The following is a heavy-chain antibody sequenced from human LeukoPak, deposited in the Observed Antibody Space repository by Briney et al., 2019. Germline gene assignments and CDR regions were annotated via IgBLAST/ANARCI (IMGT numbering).Heavy chain of an antibody. CDR1: GFTFSSYA. V-gene: IGHV3-23*01. CDR2: ISGSGGST. Sequence: PGGSLRLSCAASGFTFSSYAMSWVRQAPGKGLEWVSAISGSGGSTYYADSVKGQFTISRDNSKNALYLQMNSLRAEDTAVYYCTTWGPSYFIASVDFDYWGQGTLVTVSS. D-gene: IGHD2/OR15-2a*01. J-gene: IGHJ4*02. CDR3: TTWGPSYFIASVDFDY.